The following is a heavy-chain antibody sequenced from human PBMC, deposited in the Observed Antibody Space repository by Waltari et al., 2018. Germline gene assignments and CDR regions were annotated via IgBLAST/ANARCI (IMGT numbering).Heavy chain of an antibody. CDR2: ISSSSSYI. CDR1: GFTFSSYS. Sequence: EVQLVESGGGLVKPGGSLRLSCAASGFTFSSYSMNWVRQAQGKVLEWVSSISSSSSYIYYADSVKGRFTISRDNAKNSLYLQMNSLRAEDTAVYYCARDPGTPNYYYGMDVWGQGTTVTVSS. D-gene: IGHD1-1*01. V-gene: IGHV3-21*01. CDR3: ARDPGTPNYYYGMDV. J-gene: IGHJ6*02.